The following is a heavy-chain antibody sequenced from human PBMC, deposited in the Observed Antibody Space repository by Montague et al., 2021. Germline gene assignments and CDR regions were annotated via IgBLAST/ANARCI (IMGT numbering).Heavy chain of an antibody. CDR1: GDSVSSNDAT. D-gene: IGHD5-24*01. J-gene: IGHJ5*02. CDR3: ARGWQKRFDP. Sequence: CPISGDSVSSNDATWNWNRQSPSRGREWLGRTYYRSKWYNEYAISVKSRITVNPDTSKNQFSLLLNSVTPEDTAVYYCARGWQKRFDPWGQGTLVTVSS. V-gene: IGHV6-1*01. CDR2: TYYRSKWYN.